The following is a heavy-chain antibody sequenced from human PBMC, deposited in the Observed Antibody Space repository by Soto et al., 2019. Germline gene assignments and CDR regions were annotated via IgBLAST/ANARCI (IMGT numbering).Heavy chain of an antibody. CDR3: TGEVASGY. D-gene: IGHD2-8*02. Sequence: QVQLVESGGGVVQPGRSLRLSCAVSGFTVSTYGMHWVLHAPGKGLEWVAVISRDGGTKYYADSVKGRFTISRENSRNTLFLEMNSLRGDDMAVYYCTGEVASGYWGQGTLVTVSS. CDR2: ISRDGGTK. V-gene: IGHV3-30*03. CDR1: GFTVSTYG. J-gene: IGHJ4*02.